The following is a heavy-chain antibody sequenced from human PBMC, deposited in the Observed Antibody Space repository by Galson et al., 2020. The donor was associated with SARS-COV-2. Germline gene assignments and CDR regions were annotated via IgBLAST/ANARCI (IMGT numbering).Heavy chain of an antibody. D-gene: IGHD1-26*01. CDR3: ARVGGSYYLDY. CDR2: ISSTSSDM. J-gene: IGHJ4*02. CDR1: GFIFSRYT. Sequence: GESLKISCAASGFIFSRYTMNWVRQVPGRGLEWVSSISSTSSDMSYSDSLKGRFSISRDNAKNSLYLQMNSLRAKDTAVYYCARVGGSYYLDYWGQGTLVTVPS. V-gene: IGHV3-21*01.